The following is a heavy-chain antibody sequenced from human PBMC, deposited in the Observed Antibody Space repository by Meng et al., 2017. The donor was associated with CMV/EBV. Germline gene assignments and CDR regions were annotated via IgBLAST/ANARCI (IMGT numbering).Heavy chain of an antibody. CDR3: ASTHCRSTSCYTWQLAYFDY. Sequence: SSVPVSCKACVGTFLSYVLSWVRQAPGQGLAWMGGIIPIFGTANYAQKFQGRVTITTDESTSTAYMELSSLKSEDTAVYYCASTHCRSTSCYTWQLAYFDYWGQGTMVTVSS. J-gene: IGHJ4*02. V-gene: IGHV1-69*05. D-gene: IGHD2-2*02. CDR1: VGTFLSYV. CDR2: IIPIFGTA.